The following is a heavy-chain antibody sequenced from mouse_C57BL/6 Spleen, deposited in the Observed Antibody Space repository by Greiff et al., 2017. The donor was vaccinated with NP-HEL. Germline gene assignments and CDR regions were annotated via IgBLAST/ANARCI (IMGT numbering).Heavy chain of an antibody. CDR1: GYAFSSSW. CDR2: IYPGDGDT. CDR3: ARGDSSGATFAY. D-gene: IGHD3-2*02. Sequence: QVHVKQSGPELVKPGASVKISCKASGYAFSSSWMNWVKQRPGKGLEWIGRIYPGDGDTNYNGKFKGKATLTADKSSSTAYMQLSSLTSEDSAVYFCARGDSSGATFAYRGQGTLVTVAA. V-gene: IGHV1-82*01. J-gene: IGHJ3*01.